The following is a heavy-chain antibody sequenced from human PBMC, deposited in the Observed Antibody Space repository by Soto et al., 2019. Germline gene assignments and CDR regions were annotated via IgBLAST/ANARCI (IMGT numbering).Heavy chain of an antibody. CDR3: ARVPITMVREGYGMDV. Sequence: SETLSLTCTVSGGSIRSGGYYWSWVRQNPRRGLEWIGNIYYSGNTNYNPSLKSRVTISVDTSKNQFSLKLSSVTAADTAVYYCARVPITMVREGYGMDVWGQGTTVTVSS. V-gene: IGHV4-61*08. J-gene: IGHJ6*02. CDR1: GGSIRSGGYY. CDR2: IYYSGNT. D-gene: IGHD3-10*01.